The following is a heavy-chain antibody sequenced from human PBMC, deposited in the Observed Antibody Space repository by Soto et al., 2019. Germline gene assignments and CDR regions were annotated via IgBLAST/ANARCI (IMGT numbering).Heavy chain of an antibody. V-gene: IGHV1-8*01. CDR3: ATGAEYYDYIWGSYRGPFDY. CDR1: GYTFTSYD. Sequence: GASVKVSCKASGYTFTSYDINWVRQATGQGLEWMGWMNPNSGNTGYAQKFQGRVTMTRNTSISTAYMELSSLRSEDTAVYYCATGAEYYDYIWGSYRGPFDYWGKGTLVTVSS. CDR2: MNPNSGNT. D-gene: IGHD3-16*02. J-gene: IGHJ4*02.